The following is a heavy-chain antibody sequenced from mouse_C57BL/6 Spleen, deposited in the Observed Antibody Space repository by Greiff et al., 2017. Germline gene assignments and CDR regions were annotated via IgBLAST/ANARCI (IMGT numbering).Heavy chain of an antibody. D-gene: IGHD1-1*01. CDR2: IDPETGGT. Sequence: QVKLQQSGAELVRPGASVTLSCKASGYTFTDYEMHWVKQTPVHGLEWIGAIDPETGGTAYNQKFKGKAILTADKSSSTAYMELRSLTSEDSAVXYCTRERGTSVVDYWYFDVGGTGTTVTVSS. V-gene: IGHV1-15*01. CDR1: GYTFTDYE. CDR3: TRERGTSVVDYWYFDV. J-gene: IGHJ1*03.